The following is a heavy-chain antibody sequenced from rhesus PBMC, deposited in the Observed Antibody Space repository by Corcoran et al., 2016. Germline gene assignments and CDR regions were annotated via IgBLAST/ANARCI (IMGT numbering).Heavy chain of an antibody. V-gene: IGHV4S7*01. Sequence: QVQLQESGPGLVKPSETLSLTCAGSGGSTTANSYWNWIRQPPGKGLEWIGNSYGSSGSTFYNPSLKSRVTISKDTSKNQFSLKLTSVTAADTAVYFCARDVYSGRWNGDYWGQGVLVTVSS. CDR3: ARDVYSGRWNGDY. CDR2: SYGSSGST. CDR1: GGSTTANSY. J-gene: IGHJ4*01. D-gene: IGHD6-25*01.